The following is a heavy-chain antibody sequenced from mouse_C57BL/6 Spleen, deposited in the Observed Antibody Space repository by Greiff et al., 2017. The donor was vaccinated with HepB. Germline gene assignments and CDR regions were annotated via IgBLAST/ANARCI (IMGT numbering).Heavy chain of an antibody. Sequence: EVQRVESGGDLVKPRGSLKLSCAASGFTFSSYGMSWVRQTPDKRLEWVATISSGGSYTYYPDSVKGRFTISRDNAKNTLYLQMSSLKSEDTAMYYCAREDHGSSYVWFAYWGQGTLVTVSA. J-gene: IGHJ3*01. CDR1: GFTFSSYG. D-gene: IGHD1-1*01. V-gene: IGHV5-6*01. CDR3: AREDHGSSYVWFAY. CDR2: ISSGGSYT.